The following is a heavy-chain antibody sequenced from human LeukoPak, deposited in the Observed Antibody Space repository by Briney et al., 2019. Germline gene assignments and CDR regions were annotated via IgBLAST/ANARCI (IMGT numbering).Heavy chain of an antibody. CDR1: GGSFSGYY. V-gene: IGHV4-34*01. CDR3: ARGGITMVRGVISHYYYYYMDV. Sequence: SETLSLTCAVYGGSFSGYYWSWIRQPPGKGLEWIGEINHSGSTNYNPSLKSRVTISVDTSKNQFSLKLSSVTAADTAVYYCARGGITMVRGVISHYYYYYMDVWGKRDHGHRLL. CDR2: INHSGST. D-gene: IGHD3-10*01. J-gene: IGHJ6*03.